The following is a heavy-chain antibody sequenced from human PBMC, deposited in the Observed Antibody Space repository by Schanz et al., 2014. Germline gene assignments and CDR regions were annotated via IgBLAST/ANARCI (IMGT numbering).Heavy chain of an antibody. Sequence: VQLVESGGVVVQPGGSLRLSCAASGFTFSSYGLHWVRQPPGKGLEWVSSIRGSGGGTDYADSVKGRFTISRDNSDNTLYLQMNNLRAEDTAVYYCARGSGTFDSWGQGTLVTVSS. V-gene: IGHV3-23*04. CDR1: GFTFSSYG. D-gene: IGHD3-3*01. CDR2: IRGSGGGT. J-gene: IGHJ4*02. CDR3: ARGSGTFDS.